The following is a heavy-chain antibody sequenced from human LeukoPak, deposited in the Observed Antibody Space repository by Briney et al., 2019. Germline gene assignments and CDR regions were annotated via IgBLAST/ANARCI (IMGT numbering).Heavy chain of an antibody. V-gene: IGHV5-51*01. J-gene: IGHJ6*03. Sequence: GESLKISCQGSGYSFTTYWIGWVRQMPGKGLEWMGIIYPGDSDTRYSPSFQGQVTISADKSINPAYLQWSSLKASDTAMYYCARRSAVAPYYYMDVWGKGTTVTVSS. CDR3: ARRSAVAPYYYMDV. CDR2: IYPGDSDT. CDR1: GYSFTTYW.